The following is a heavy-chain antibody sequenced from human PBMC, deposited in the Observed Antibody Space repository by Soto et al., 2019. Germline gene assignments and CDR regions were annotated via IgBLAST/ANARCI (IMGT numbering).Heavy chain of an antibody. V-gene: IGHV4-34*01. CDR3: ARANVKYYYDSSGYYSRTYNWFDP. CDR1: GGSFSCYY. CDR2: INHSGST. D-gene: IGHD3-22*01. J-gene: IGHJ5*02. Sequence: SETLSLTCAVYGGSFSCYYWSWIRQPPGKGLEWIGEINHSGSTNYNPSLKSRVTISVDTSKNQFSLKLSSVTAADTAVYYCARANVKYYYDSSGYYSRTYNWFDPWGQGTLVTVSS.